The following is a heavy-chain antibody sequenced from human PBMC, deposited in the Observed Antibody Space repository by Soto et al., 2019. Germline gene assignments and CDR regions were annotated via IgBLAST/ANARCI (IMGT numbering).Heavy chain of an antibody. V-gene: IGHV3-21*01. CDR1: GFTFSSYS. J-gene: IGHJ4*02. D-gene: IGHD3-9*01. CDR3: ARDAALYYDILTGYYTYFDY. CDR2: ISSSSSYI. Sequence: GGSLRLSCAASGFTFSSYSMNWVRQAPGKGLEWVSSISSSSSYIYYADSVKGRFTISRDNAKNSLYLQMNSLRAEDTAVYYCARDAALYYDILTGYYTYFDYWGQGTLVTVSS.